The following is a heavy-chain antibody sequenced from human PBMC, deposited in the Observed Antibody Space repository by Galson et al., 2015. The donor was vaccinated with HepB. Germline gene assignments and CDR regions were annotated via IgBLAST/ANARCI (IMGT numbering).Heavy chain of an antibody. CDR2: IYSGGST. CDR1: GFTVSSNY. V-gene: IGHV3-53*01. CDR3: ARDSTGYYDFWSGPLGGMDV. Sequence: SLRLSCAASGFTVSSNYMSWVRQAPGKGLEWVSVIYSGGSTYYADSVKGRFTISRDNSKNTLYLQMNSLRAEDTAVYYCARDSTGYYDFWSGPLGGMDVWGQGTTVTVSS. J-gene: IGHJ6*02. D-gene: IGHD3-3*01.